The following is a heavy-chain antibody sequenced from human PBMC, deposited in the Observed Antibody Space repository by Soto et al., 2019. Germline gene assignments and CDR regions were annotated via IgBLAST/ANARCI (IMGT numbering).Heavy chain of an antibody. Sequence: SVKVSCKASGGTFSSYAISWVLQAPGQGLEWMGGIIPIFGTANYAQKFQGRVTITADESTSTAYMELSSLRSEDTAVYYCASSGSYWYFDLWGRGTLVTVSS. CDR1: GGTFSSYA. CDR3: ASSGSYWYFDL. CDR2: IIPIFGTA. J-gene: IGHJ2*01. D-gene: IGHD3-10*01. V-gene: IGHV1-69*13.